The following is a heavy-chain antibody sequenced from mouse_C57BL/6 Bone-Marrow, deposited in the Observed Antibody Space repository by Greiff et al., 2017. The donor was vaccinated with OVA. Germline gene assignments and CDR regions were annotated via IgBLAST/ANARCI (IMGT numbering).Heavy chain of an antibody. CDR1: GFNIKDDY. CDR3: TTGPLLTWFAD. J-gene: IGHJ3*01. V-gene: IGHV14-4*01. CDR2: FDPENGDT. Sequence: VQLKESGAELVRPGASVKLSCTASGFNIKDDYMHWVKQRPEQGLEWIGWFDPENGDTEYASKFQGKATITADTSSNTAYLQLSSLTSEDTAVYYGTTGPLLTWFADWGQGTLVTVSA. D-gene: IGHD2-10*01.